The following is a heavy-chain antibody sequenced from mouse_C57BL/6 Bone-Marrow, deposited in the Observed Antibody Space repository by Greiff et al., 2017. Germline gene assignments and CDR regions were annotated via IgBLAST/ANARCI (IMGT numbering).Heavy chain of an antibody. V-gene: IGHV2-5*01. D-gene: IGHD2-3*01. Sequence: VQLQQSGPGLVQPSQSLSITCTVSGFSLTSYGVHWVRQSPGKGLEWLGVIWRGGSTDYNAAVMSRLSITKDNSKSQVFFKMNSLQADDTAIYYGAKNRGWLLVTSYFDVWGTGTTVTVSS. CDR3: AKNRGWLLVTSYFDV. CDR1: GFSLTSYG. CDR2: IWRGGST. J-gene: IGHJ1*03.